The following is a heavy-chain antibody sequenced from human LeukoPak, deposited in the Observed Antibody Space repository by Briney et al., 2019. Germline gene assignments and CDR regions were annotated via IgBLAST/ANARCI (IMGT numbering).Heavy chain of an antibody. J-gene: IGHJ3*02. CDR3: ASGGYCSSTSCYGLDAFDI. D-gene: IGHD2-2*03. V-gene: IGHV4-4*07. Sequence: SETLSLTCTVSGGSISSYYWSWIRQPAGKGLEWIGRIYASGSTNYNPSLKSRVTMSVDTSKNQFSLKLSSVTAADTAVYYCASGGYCSSTSCYGLDAFDIWGQRTMVTVSS. CDR2: IYASGST. CDR1: GGSISSYY.